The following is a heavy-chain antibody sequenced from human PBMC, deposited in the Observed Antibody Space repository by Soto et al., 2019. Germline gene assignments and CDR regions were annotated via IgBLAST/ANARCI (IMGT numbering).Heavy chain of an antibody. V-gene: IGHV1-46*01. D-gene: IGHD6-13*01. J-gene: IGHJ4*02. Sequence: QVQLVKSGAEVKKPGASVKASCKASGYTFTSYYMHWVRQAPGQGLEWMGIINPSGGSTSSAQKFKGRVTMTRDESTSKVYMWLRSLRSEVTAVYYCVRQLAGGTSPSYYWGQGTLVTVSS. CDR1: GYTFTSYY. CDR2: INPSGGST. CDR3: VRQLAGGTSPSYY.